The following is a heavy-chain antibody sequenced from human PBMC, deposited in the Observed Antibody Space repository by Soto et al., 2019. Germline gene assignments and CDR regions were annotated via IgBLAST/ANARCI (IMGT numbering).Heavy chain of an antibody. D-gene: IGHD5-12*01. J-gene: IGHJ4*02. V-gene: IGHV4-34*01. CDR3: ARGHQLLMVDIVATGLNY. Sequence: SETLSLTCAVYGGSFSGYYWSWIRQPPGKGLEWIGEINHSGSTNYNPSLKSRVTISVDTSKNQFSLKLSSVTVADTAVYYCARGHQLLMVDIVATGLNYWGQGTLVTVSS. CDR1: GGSFSGYY. CDR2: INHSGST.